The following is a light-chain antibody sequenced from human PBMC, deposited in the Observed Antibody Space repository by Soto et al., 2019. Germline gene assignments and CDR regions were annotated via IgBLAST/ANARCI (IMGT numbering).Light chain of an antibody. Sequence: QSALTQPPSVSGAPGQRVTISCTGSSSNIGAGYDVHWYQQLPGTAPKLLIYGNGNRPSGVPDRFSGSKSGTSASLAITGLQAEDEADYYCQSYDSTLSGSEVFGGGTKLTVL. V-gene: IGLV1-40*01. CDR3: QSYDSTLSGSEV. CDR2: GNG. CDR1: SSNIGAGYD. J-gene: IGLJ2*01.